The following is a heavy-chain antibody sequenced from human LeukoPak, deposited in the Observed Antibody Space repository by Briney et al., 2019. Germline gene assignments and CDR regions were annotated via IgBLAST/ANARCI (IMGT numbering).Heavy chain of an antibody. CDR2: IYHSGTI. J-gene: IGHJ3*02. CDR1: GYSISSDYY. Sequence: SETLSLTCSVSGYSISSDYYWGWIRQPPGKGLEWIGSIYHSGTIYYNPSLKSRVTISVDTSKKQFSLKLRSVTAADTAVYYCAKSNGYGLVDIWGQGTMVTVSS. CDR3: AKSNGYGLVDI. D-gene: IGHD3-10*01. V-gene: IGHV4-38-2*02.